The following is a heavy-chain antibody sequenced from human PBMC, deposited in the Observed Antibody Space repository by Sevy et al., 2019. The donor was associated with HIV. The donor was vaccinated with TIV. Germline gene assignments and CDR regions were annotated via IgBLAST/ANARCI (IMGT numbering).Heavy chain of an antibody. CDR3: ARDWDYGYYPKYYYYYYMDV. D-gene: IGHD4-17*01. CDR1: GFTFSSYA. J-gene: IGHJ6*03. Sequence: GGSLRLSCAASGFTFSSYAMHWVRQAPGKGLEWVAVISYDGSNKYYADSVKGRFTISRDNSKNTLYLQMNSLRAEDTAVYYCARDWDYGYYPKYYYYYYMDVWGKGTTVTVSS. CDR2: ISYDGSNK. V-gene: IGHV3-30-3*01.